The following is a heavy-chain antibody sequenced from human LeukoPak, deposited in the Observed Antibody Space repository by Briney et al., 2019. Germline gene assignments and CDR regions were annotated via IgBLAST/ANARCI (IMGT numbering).Heavy chain of an antibody. CDR3: ARVEYYDSSGYYQPDY. D-gene: IGHD3-22*01. V-gene: IGHV1-69*04. J-gene: IGHJ4*02. Sequence: PILGIANYAQKFQGRVTITADKSTSTAYMELSSLRSEDTAVYYCARVEYYDSSGYYQPDYWGQGTLVTVSS. CDR2: PILGIA.